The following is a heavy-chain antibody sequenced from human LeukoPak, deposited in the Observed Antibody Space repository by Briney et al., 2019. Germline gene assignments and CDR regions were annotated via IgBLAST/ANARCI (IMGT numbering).Heavy chain of an antibody. J-gene: IGHJ3*02. Sequence: GGSLRLSCAASGFTFSSYSMNWVRQAPGKGLEWVSSISSSNSYIYYADSVKGRFTISRDNSKNTLYLQMNSLRAEDTAEYYCAKSLLTTASGTGRAFDIWGQGTMVTVSS. CDR2: ISSSNSYI. CDR1: GFTFSSYS. V-gene: IGHV3-21*04. CDR3: AKSLLTTASGTGRAFDI. D-gene: IGHD1-26*01.